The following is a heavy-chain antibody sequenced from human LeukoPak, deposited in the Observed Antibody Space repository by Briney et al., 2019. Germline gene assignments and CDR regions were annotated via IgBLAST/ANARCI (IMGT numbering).Heavy chain of an antibody. Sequence: SETLSLTCAVYGGSFSGYYWSWIRQPPGKGLEWIGEINHSGSTYYNPSLKSRVTISVDTSKNQFSLKLSSVTAADTAVYYCARSDTPDIVVVVAATAFDYWGQGTLVTVSS. CDR1: GGSFSGYY. D-gene: IGHD2-15*01. V-gene: IGHV4-34*01. CDR3: ARSDTPDIVVVVAATAFDY. J-gene: IGHJ4*02. CDR2: INHSGST.